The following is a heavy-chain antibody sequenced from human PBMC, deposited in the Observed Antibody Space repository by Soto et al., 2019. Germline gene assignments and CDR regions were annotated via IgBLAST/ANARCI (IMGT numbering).Heavy chain of an antibody. CDR1: GFAFSSYG. CDR2: ISYDGSNK. Sequence: QVQLVESGGGVVQPGMSLRLSCAASGFAFSSYGMHWVCQAPGKGLEWVAVISYDGSNKYYADSMKGRFTISRDNSKNTLYLQMNSLTAEDTAVYYCAKDHDEYGDYFALWGRGTLVTVSS. J-gene: IGHJ2*01. D-gene: IGHD4-17*01. CDR3: AKDHDEYGDYFAL. V-gene: IGHV3-30*18.